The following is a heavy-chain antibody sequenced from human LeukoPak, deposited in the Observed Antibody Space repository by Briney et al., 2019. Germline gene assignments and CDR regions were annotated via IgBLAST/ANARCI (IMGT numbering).Heavy chain of an antibody. CDR1: GFTVSSNY. J-gene: IGHJ4*02. D-gene: IGHD4-17*01. V-gene: IGHV3-53*01. CDR2: IYSGGST. Sequence: HPGGSLRLSCAASGFTVSSNYMSWVRQAPGKGLEWVSAIYSGGSTYYADSVKGRFTISRDNSKNTLYLRMNSLRAEDTAVYYCARDGADYGDLANNYWGQGTLVTVSS. CDR3: ARDGADYGDLANNY.